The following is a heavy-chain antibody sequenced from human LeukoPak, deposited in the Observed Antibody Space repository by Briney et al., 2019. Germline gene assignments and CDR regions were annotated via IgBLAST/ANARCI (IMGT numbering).Heavy chain of an antibody. D-gene: IGHD3-22*01. CDR3: ATDPRRPEHRSQLNRLYDRDLH. CDR1: GYTFTSYD. J-gene: IGHJ1*01. V-gene: IGHV1-8*01. Sequence: GASVKVSCKASGYTFTSYDINWVRQATGQGLEWMGWMNPNSGNTGYAQKFQGRVTMTRNTSISTAYMELSSLRSEDTAVYYCATDPRRPEHRSQLNRLYDRDLHWGQGTLVTVSS. CDR2: MNPNSGNT.